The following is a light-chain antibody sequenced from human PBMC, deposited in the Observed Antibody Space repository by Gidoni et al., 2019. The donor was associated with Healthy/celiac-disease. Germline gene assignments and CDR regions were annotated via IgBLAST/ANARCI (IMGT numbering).Light chain of an antibody. CDR2: EVS. J-gene: IGLJ2*01. Sequence: QSALTQPPSASGSPGQSVPISCTGPSSDVGGYNYVSWYQQHPGKAPKLMIYEVSKRPSGVPDRFSGSKSGNTASLTVSGLQAEDEADYYCSSSAGSNNLVFGGGTTLTVL. V-gene: IGLV2-8*01. CDR1: SSDVGGYNY. CDR3: SSSAGSNNLV.